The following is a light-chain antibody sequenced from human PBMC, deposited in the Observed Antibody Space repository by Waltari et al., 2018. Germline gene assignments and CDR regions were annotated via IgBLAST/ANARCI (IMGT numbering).Light chain of an antibody. J-gene: IGLJ2*01. CDR1: SSDVGGSHY. Sequence: QSALTQPASVSGSPGQSITISCTGTSSDVGGSHYVSWYQHHPGKAPKLIIFEVSKRPSGVSYRFSGSKSGNTASLTISGLQAEDEADYYCHSHTSSITTVIFGGGTKLTV. CDR2: EVS. V-gene: IGLV2-14*01. CDR3: HSHTSSITTVI.